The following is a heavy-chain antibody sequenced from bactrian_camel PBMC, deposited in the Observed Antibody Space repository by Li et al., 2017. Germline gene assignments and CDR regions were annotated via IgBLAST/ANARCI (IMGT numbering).Heavy chain of an antibody. CDR2: LDSDGTT. J-gene: IGHJ4*01. Sequence: HVQLVESGGGSVQAGGSLKLSCATSGYIHKNACMGWFRQTPGKEREGVAALDSDGTTSYDGSVKGRFTISQDNAKNTVYLQMNSLKPEDTATYYCAVAYVAGYCPLGPSEYSYWGQGTQVTVS. V-gene: IGHV3S53*01. D-gene: IGHD6*01. CDR3: AVAYVAGYCPLGPSEYSY. CDR1: GYIHKNAC.